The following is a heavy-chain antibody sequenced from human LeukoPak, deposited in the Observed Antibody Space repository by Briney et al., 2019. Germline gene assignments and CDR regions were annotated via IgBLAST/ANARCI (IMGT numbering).Heavy chain of an antibody. V-gene: IGHV4-59*12. D-gene: IGHD3-16*01. CDR2: IYYSGST. CDR3: ARESSSYDNWFDP. Sequence: ASETLSLTCTVSGGSISSYYWSWIRQPPGKGLEWIGYIYYSGSTYYNPSLKSRVTISVDTSKNQFSLKLSSVTAADTAVYYCARESSSYDNWFDPWGQGTLVTVSS. CDR1: GGSISSYY. J-gene: IGHJ5*02.